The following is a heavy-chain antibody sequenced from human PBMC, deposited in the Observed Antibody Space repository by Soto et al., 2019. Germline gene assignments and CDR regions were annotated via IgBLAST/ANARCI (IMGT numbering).Heavy chain of an antibody. CDR3: ARDRYPNYPPDAFDI. CDR1: GFTLSSNG. D-gene: IGHD4-4*01. V-gene: IGHV3-33*01. J-gene: IGHJ3*02. Sequence: RLSCAASGFTLSSNGMHWVRQAPGKGLEWVAFIWYDGSDKYYADSVKGRFTISRDNSKNTLYLQMNSLRAEDMAVYYCARDRYPNYPPDAFDIWGQGTLVTVSS. CDR2: IWYDGSDK.